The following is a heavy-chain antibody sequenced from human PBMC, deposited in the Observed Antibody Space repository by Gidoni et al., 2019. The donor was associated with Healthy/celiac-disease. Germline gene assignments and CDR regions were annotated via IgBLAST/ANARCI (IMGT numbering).Heavy chain of an antibody. V-gene: IGHV3-23*01. CDR2: ISGSGGST. J-gene: IGHJ5*02. CDR1: GFTFNDYA. D-gene: IGHD4-17*01. Sequence: VQLLESGGDLVQPGGSLRLTCAASGFTFNDYAVSWVRQAPGKGLECVSSISGSGGSTYYADSVKGRFTVSRDSSKNTLYLQMNSLRAEDTAAYYCAKDTYGCFDPWGQGTLVTVSS. CDR3: AKDTYGCFDP.